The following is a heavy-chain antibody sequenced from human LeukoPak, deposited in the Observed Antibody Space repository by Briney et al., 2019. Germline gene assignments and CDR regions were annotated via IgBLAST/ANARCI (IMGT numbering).Heavy chain of an antibody. CDR2: INPNSGGT. V-gene: IGHV1-2*02. J-gene: IGHJ3*02. D-gene: IGHD3-22*01. CDR3: ARGAYYYDTEDAFDI. CDR1: GYTFTGYY. Sequence: ASVKVSCTASGYTFTGYYMHWVRQAPGQGLEWMGWINPNSGGTNYAQKFQGRVTMTRDTSISTAYMELSRLRSDDTAVYYCARGAYYYDTEDAFDIWGQGTMVTVSS.